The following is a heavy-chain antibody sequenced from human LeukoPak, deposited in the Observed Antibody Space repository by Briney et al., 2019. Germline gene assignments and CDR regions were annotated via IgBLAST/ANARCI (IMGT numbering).Heavy chain of an antibody. V-gene: IGHV1-24*01. CDR2: FDPEDGET. D-gene: IGHD2-2*02. J-gene: IGHJ4*02. Sequence: ASVKVSCKVSGYTLTELSMHWVRQAPGKGLEWMGGFDPEDGETIYAQKFQGRVTMTEDTSTDTAYMEPSSLRSEDTAVYYCTKPDCPSTSCYTLDYWGQGILVTVSS. CDR1: GYTLTELS. CDR3: TKPDCPSTSCYTLDY.